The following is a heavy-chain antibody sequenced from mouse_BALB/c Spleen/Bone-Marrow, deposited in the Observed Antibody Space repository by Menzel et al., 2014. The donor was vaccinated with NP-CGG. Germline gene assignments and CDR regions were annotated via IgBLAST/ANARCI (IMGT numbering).Heavy chain of an antibody. CDR1: GDSITSGY. J-gene: IGHJ2*01. V-gene: IGHV3-8*02. Sequence: EVMLVESGPSLVKPSQTLSLPCSVTGDSITSGYWNWIRKFPGNKLEYMGYLSYSGSTYFNPSLKSRISITRDTSKNQYYLQLNSVTTEDTATYYCARLGGYGPYFDYWGQVTTLTVSS. D-gene: IGHD1-1*02. CDR3: ARLGGYGPYFDY. CDR2: LSYSGST.